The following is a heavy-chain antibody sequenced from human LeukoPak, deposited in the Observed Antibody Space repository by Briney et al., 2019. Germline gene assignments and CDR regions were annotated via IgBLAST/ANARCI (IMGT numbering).Heavy chain of an antibody. J-gene: IGHJ6*03. CDR1: GGSFSGYY. CDR3: ARLVRYYGSGSYPAPYYYYMDV. V-gene: IGHV4-34*01. Sequence: SETLSLTCAVHGGSFSGYYWSGIRQPPGKGLEWIGEINHSGSTNYNPSLKSRVTISVDTSKNQFSLKLSSVTAADTAVYYCARLVRYYGSGSYPAPYYYYMDVWGKGTTVTVSS. CDR2: INHSGST. D-gene: IGHD3-10*01.